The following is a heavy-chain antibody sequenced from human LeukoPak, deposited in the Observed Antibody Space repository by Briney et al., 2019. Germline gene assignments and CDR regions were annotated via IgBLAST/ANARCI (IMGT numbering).Heavy chain of an antibody. CDR1: GFTFSSYA. CDR2: ISYDGSNK. CDR3: ARDYYDSSGYPGPLDY. J-gene: IGHJ4*02. D-gene: IGHD3-22*01. Sequence: GRSLRLSCAASGFTFSSYAMDWVRQAPGKGLEWVAVISYDGSNKYYADSVKGRFTISRDNSKNTLYMQMNSLRAEDTAVYSCARDYYDSSGYPGPLDYWGQGTLVTVSS. V-gene: IGHV3-30*01.